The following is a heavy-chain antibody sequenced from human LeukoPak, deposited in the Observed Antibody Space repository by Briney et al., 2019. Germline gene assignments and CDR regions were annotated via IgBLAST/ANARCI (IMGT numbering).Heavy chain of an antibody. CDR3: ATHYSDISGYWFDP. Sequence: PSETLSLTCTVSGGSISSSNYYWDWIRQPPGKGLEWIGSIYYSGSPYYNPSLKSRVTISVDTSKNLFSLKLSSVTAADTAVYYCATHYSDISGYWFDPWGQGTLVTVSS. CDR1: GGSISSSNYY. CDR2: IYYSGSP. J-gene: IGHJ5*02. D-gene: IGHD3-22*01. V-gene: IGHV4-39*07.